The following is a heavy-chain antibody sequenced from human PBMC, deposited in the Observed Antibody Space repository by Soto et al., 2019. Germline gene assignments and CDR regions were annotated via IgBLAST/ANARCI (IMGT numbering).Heavy chain of an antibody. CDR1: GASIAGSSY. Sequence: LSLTCSVSGASIAGSSYWSWIRQPAGKGLEWIGRFSLSGTTNYSPSLRSRVTMSADVSKNQFSLRLTSVTAADTALYYCARGMTPPGAPAWYYFDSWGQGALVTVSS. D-gene: IGHD2-8*02. CDR2: FSLSGTT. CDR3: ARGMTPPGAPAWYYFDS. J-gene: IGHJ4*02. V-gene: IGHV4-4*07.